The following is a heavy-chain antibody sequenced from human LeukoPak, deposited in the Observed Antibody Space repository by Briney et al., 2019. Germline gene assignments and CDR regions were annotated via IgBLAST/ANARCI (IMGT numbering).Heavy chain of an antibody. CDR3: ARVRVNSSSWSDY. CDR2: INHSGST. J-gene: IGHJ4*02. Sequence: SETLSLTCAVYGGSFSGYYWSWIRQPPGKGLEWIGEINHSGSTNYNPSLKSRVTISVDTSKNQFSLELSSVTAADTAVYYCARVRVNSSSWSDYWGQGTLVTVSS. CDR1: GGSFSGYY. V-gene: IGHV4-34*01. D-gene: IGHD6-13*01.